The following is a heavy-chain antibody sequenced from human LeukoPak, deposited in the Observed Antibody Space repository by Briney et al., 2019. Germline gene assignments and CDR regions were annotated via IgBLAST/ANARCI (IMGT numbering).Heavy chain of an antibody. J-gene: IGHJ4*02. CDR3: ATTGQWLVRSPINY. Sequence: GGSLRLSCEASGFSFRDYWMSWVRQAPGKGLEWVSAISGSGGSTYYADSVKGRFTISRDNSKNTLYLQMNSPRAEDTAVYYCATTGQWLVRSPINYWGQGTLVTVSS. CDR2: ISGSGGST. CDR1: GFSFRDYW. D-gene: IGHD6-19*01. V-gene: IGHV3-23*01.